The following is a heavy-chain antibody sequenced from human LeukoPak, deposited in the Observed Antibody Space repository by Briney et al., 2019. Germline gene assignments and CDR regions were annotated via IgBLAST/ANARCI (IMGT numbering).Heavy chain of an antibody. J-gene: IGHJ4*02. D-gene: IGHD3-10*01. CDR1: GYTFTSYG. V-gene: IGHV1-18*01. CDR2: MSAYNGNR. CDR3: ARGNYGDY. Sequence: ASVKVSCKASGYTFTSYGISWVRQAPGQGLEWMGWMSAYNGNRNYAQKLHGRVTMATETSTSTAYMELRRVRSDGTAVYYCARGNYGDYWGQGTLVTVSS.